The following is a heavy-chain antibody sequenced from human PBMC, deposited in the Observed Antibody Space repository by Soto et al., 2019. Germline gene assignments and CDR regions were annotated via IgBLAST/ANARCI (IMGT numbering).Heavy chain of an antibody. J-gene: IGHJ6*02. Sequence: SCAASGCTFSSYSMNWVRQAPGKGLEWVSYISSSSSTIYYADSVKGRFTISRDNAKNSLYLQMNSLRDEDTAVYYCARDGSSWSRSYKDYYYGMDVWGQGTTVTVSS. D-gene: IGHD6-13*01. CDR3: ARDGSSWSRSYKDYYYGMDV. CDR2: ISSSSSTI. CDR1: GCTFSSYS. V-gene: IGHV3-48*02.